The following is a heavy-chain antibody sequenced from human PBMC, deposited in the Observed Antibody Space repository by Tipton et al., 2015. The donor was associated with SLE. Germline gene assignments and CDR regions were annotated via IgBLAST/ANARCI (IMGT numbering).Heavy chain of an antibody. V-gene: IGHV3-30*02. Sequence: GSLRLSCAASRFTFSSYGMHWVRQAPGKGLEWVAFIRYDGSTKYDGDSVKGRFITSRDNSKNTLYLQMNSLRAEDTAVYYCASTGSLSYWGQGTLVTVSS. CDR2: IRYDGSTK. CDR3: ASTGSLSY. J-gene: IGHJ4*02. CDR1: RFTFSSYG. D-gene: IGHD1-14*01.